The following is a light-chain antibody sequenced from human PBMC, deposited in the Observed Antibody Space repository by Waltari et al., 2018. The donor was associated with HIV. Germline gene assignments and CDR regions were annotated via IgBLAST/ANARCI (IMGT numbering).Light chain of an antibody. CDR2: DAS. V-gene: IGKV3-11*01. CDR3: QQLRNWLT. Sequence: EIVLTPSPATLSLSPGERATLSCRAIQSFGTYLACYQQKPGQAPRLLIYDASKRATGIPARFSGSGSETDFTLTISSLEPEDFAVYYCQQLRNWLTFGGGTKVEIK. J-gene: IGKJ4*01. CDR1: QSFGTY.